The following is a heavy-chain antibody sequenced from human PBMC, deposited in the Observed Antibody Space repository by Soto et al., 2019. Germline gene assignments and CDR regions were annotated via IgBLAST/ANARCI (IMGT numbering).Heavy chain of an antibody. D-gene: IGHD6-6*01. CDR2: ISYDGSNK. CDR3: AKGIAARAEDRPSDY. Sequence: HPVGSLRLSCAASGFTFSSYGMHWVRQAPGKGLEWVAVISYDGSNKYYADSVKGRFTISRDNSKNTLYLQMNSLRAEDTAVYYCAKGIAARAEDRPSDYWGQGTLVTVSS. CDR1: GFTFSSYG. J-gene: IGHJ4*02. V-gene: IGHV3-30*18.